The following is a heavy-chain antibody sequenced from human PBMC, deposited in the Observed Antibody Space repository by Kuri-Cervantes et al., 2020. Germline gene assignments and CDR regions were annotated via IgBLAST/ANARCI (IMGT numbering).Heavy chain of an antibody. Sequence: GGSLRLSCAASGFTFSSYAMRWVRQAPGKGLEWVAVISYDGSNKYYADSVKGRFTISRDNSKNTLYLQMNSLRAEDTAVYYCARDAARYCSSTSCYPFPAGDGGMDVWGQGTT. D-gene: IGHD2-2*01. CDR3: ARDAARYCSSTSCYPFPAGDGGMDV. J-gene: IGHJ6*02. CDR1: GFTFSSYA. V-gene: IGHV3-30-3*01. CDR2: ISYDGSNK.